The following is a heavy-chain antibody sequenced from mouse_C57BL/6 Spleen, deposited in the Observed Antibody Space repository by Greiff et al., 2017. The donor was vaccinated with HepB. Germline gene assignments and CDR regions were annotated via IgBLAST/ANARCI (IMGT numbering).Heavy chain of an antibody. CDR1: GYTFTSYW. J-gene: IGHJ4*01. V-gene: IGHV1-74*01. CDR2: IHPSDSDT. CDR3: ANEKMERTAQATGAMDY. Sequence: QVQLQQPGAELVKPGASVKVSCKASGYTFTSYWMHWVKQRPGQGLEWIGRIHPSDSDTNYNQKFKGKATLTVDKSSSTAYMQLSSLTSEDSAVYYCANEKMERTAQATGAMDYWGQGTSVTVSS. D-gene: IGHD3-2*02.